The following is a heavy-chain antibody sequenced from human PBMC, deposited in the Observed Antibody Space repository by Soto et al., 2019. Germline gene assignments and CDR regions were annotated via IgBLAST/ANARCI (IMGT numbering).Heavy chain of an antibody. CDR3: TTDRRWWEPHAFDI. J-gene: IGHJ3*02. Sequence: EVQLVESGGGLVKPGGSLRLSCAASGFTFSNAWMNWVRQAPGKGLEWVGRIKSKTDGGTTDYAAPVKGRFTISRDDSKNTLYLQMNSLKTEDTAVYYCTTDRRWWEPHAFDIWGQGTMVTVSS. CDR2: IKSKTDGGTT. CDR1: GFTFSNAW. V-gene: IGHV3-15*07. D-gene: IGHD2-15*01.